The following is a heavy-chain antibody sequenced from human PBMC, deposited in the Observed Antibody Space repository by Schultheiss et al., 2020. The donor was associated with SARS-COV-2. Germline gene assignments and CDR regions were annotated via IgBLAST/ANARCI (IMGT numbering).Heavy chain of an antibody. V-gene: IGHV3-30*03. J-gene: IGHJ6*02. CDR2: ISYDGSNK. CDR3: ASRYSSSWPYYYYYGMDV. Sequence: GGSLRLSCAASGFTFSSYGMHWVRQAPGKGLEWVAVISYDGSNKYYADSVKGRFTISRDNAKNSLYLQMNSLRAEDTAVYYCASRYSSSWPYYYYYGMDVWGQGTTVTVSS. CDR1: GFTFSSYG. D-gene: IGHD6-13*01.